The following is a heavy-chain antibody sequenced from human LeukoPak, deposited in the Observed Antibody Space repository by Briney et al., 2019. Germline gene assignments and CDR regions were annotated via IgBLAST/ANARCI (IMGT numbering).Heavy chain of an antibody. V-gene: IGHV5-51*01. D-gene: IGHD2-2*02. CDR3: AREYCSRTSCYTENAFDI. J-gene: IGHJ3*02. CDR2: IYPGDSDT. Sequence: GESLKISWKGSGYSFINYWIGWVRQMPGKGLEWMGIIYPGDSDTRYSPSFQGQVTISADKSISTAYLQWSSLKASDTAMYYCAREYCSRTSCYTENAFDIWGQGTMVTVSS. CDR1: GYSFINYW.